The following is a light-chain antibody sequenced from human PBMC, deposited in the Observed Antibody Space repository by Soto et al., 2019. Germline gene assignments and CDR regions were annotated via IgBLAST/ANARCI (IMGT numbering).Light chain of an antibody. CDR1: QSVGGN. CDR2: DAS. Sequence: EIVMTQSPATLSVSPGERATLSCRASQSVGGNLAWYQQRPGRAPRLLIYDASTRATDIPARFSGSGSGTEFTLTISSLQSEDFALYYCQQYNNWTLYTFGQGTKLEIK. CDR3: QQYNNWTLYT. V-gene: IGKV3-15*01. J-gene: IGKJ2*01.